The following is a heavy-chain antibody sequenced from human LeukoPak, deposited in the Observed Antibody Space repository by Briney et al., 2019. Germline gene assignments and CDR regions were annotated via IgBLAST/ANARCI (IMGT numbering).Heavy chain of an antibody. CDR3: AHILLLWFGELPGDAFDI. CDR2: ISWNSGSI. CDR1: GFTFDDYA. Sequence: GRSLRLSCAASGFTFDDYAMHWVRQAPGKGLEWVSGISWNSGSIGYADSVKGRFTISRDNSRNTLYLQMNYLRAEDTAVYYCAHILLLWFGELPGDAFDIWGQGTMVTVSS. V-gene: IGHV3-9*01. D-gene: IGHD3-10*01. J-gene: IGHJ3*02.